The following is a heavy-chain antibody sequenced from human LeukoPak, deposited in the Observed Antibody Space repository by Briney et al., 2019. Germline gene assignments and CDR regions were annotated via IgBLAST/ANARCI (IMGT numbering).Heavy chain of an antibody. Sequence: SETLSLTCTVSGASISNYYWSWIRQPAGKGLEWIGRIYTSGSTNYNPSLTSRVSMSVDTSKNQFSLRLRSVTATDTAVYYCARGPYCGSDCYFEDWGQGTLVTVSS. CDR3: ARGPYCGSDCYFED. J-gene: IGHJ4*02. CDR1: GASISNYY. D-gene: IGHD2-21*01. V-gene: IGHV4-4*07. CDR2: IYTSGST.